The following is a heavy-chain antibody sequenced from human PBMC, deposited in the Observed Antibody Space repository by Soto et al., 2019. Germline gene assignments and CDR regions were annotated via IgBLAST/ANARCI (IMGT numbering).Heavy chain of an antibody. CDR2: INPNSGGT. D-gene: IGHD1-26*01. V-gene: IGHV1-2*04. Sequence: GASVKVSCKASGYTFTNYGISWVRQAPGQGLEWMGWINPNSGGTNYAQKLQGWVTMTRDTSISTAYMELSRLRSDDTAVYYCARGTKWELLPHWFDPWGQGTLVTVSS. J-gene: IGHJ5*02. CDR3: ARGTKWELLPHWFDP. CDR1: GYTFTNYG.